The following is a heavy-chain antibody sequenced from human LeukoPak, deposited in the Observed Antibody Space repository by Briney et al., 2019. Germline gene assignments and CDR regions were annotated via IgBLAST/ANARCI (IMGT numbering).Heavy chain of an antibody. Sequence: PGGSLRLSCAASGFTFSNYWMHWVRQAPGRGLVWVSRIDADGGSINYADSVKGRFTISRDNAKNTLYLQMNSLRADDTAVYYCARGAPRDGYNSDYWGQGTLVTVSS. CDR3: ARGAPRDGYNSDY. J-gene: IGHJ4*02. CDR1: GFTFSNYW. D-gene: IGHD5-24*01. CDR2: IDADGGSI. V-gene: IGHV3-74*01.